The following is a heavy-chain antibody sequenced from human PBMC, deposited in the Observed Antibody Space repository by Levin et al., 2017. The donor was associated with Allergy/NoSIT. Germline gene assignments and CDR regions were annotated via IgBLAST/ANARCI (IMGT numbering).Heavy chain of an antibody. CDR2: VDRNGNT. V-gene: IGHV4-4*07. J-gene: IGHJ5*02. D-gene: IGHD3-10*01. CDR1: GASIRIYY. Sequence: PSETLSLTCRVSGASIRIYYWNWIRQPAGKGLEWIARVDRNGNTMYNPSLQSRVPMSRDTANNQISLKLMSVTAADTALYFCAGRRSEQVAPSGDNWFDPWGQGTLVTVSS. CDR3: AGRRSEQVAPSGDNWFDP.